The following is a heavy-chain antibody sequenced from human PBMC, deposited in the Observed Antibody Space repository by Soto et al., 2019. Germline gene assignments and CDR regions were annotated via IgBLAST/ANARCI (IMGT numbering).Heavy chain of an antibody. CDR3: ATYSGYDFDIDY. CDR2: IYYSGST. J-gene: IGHJ4*02. CDR1: GGSISSSSYY. V-gene: IGHV4-39*01. Sequence: SETLSLTCTVSGGSISSSSYYWGWIRQPPGKGLEWIGSIYYSGSTYYNPSLKSRVTISVDTSKNQFSLKLSSVTAADTAVYYCATYSGYDFDIDYWGQGTLVTVSS. D-gene: IGHD5-12*01.